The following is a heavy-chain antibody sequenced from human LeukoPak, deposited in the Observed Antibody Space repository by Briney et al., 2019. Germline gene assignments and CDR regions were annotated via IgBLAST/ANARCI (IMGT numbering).Heavy chain of an antibody. CDR2: ISYDGSNK. CDR3: ARALAVAAGEFDC. D-gene: IGHD6-19*01. CDR1: GFTFSSYA. J-gene: IGHJ4*02. Sequence: PGGSLRLSCAASGFTFSSYAMHWVRQAPGKGLEWVAVISYDGSNKYYADSVKGRFTISRDNSKNTLYLQMNSMRAEDTAVYYCARALAVAAGEFDCWGQGTLVTVSS. V-gene: IGHV3-30*01.